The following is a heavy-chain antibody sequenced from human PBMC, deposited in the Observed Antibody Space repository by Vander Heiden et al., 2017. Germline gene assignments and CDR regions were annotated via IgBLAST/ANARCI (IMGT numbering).Heavy chain of an antibody. V-gene: IGHV3-30-3*01. Sequence: QVQLVESGGGVVQPGGSLRLSCADSVFTFRSYVMQWVRQAPGKGLEWVAVISYDGSNKNYADSVKGRFTISRDNSKNTLYLQMNSLRAEDTAVYYCARDRTGIADYWGQGTLVTVSS. CDR1: VFTFRSYV. CDR3: ARDRTGIADY. CDR2: ISYDGSNK. D-gene: IGHD6-13*01. J-gene: IGHJ4*02.